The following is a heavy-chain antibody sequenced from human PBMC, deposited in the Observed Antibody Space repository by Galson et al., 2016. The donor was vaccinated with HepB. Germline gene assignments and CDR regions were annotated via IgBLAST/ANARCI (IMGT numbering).Heavy chain of an antibody. CDR3: ARDGRAWVGLDV. V-gene: IGHV4-59*11. J-gene: IGHJ6*02. D-gene: IGHD3/OR15-3a*01. CDR2: VHYSGIT. CDR1: GASISGHY. Sequence: ETLSLTCAVSGASISGHYWSWIRQPPGKGLEWIGYVHYSGITSYYPSLKSRVSISIDTSKTHFSLRLTSLTVADTAIYYCARDGRAWVGLDVWGQGTTVTVSS.